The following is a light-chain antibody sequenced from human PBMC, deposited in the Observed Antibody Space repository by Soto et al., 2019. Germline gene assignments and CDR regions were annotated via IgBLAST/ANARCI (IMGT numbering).Light chain of an antibody. V-gene: IGKV3-11*01. J-gene: IGKJ4*01. CDR1: QNVSGY. CDR3: QQRSNWPST. CDR2: DAS. Sequence: EIVLTQSPATLSLSPGERATLSCRASQNVSGYLAWYQQKPGQAPRLLMYDASNRATGIPARFSGSGSGTDFTLTISSLEPEDFAVYYCQQRSNWPSTFGGGTKVEIK.